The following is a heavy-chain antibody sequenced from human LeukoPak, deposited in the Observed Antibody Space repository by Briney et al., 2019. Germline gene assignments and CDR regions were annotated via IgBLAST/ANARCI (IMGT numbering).Heavy chain of an antibody. CDR1: GFTFSSYA. CDR3: AKVAPRYGSGSYGFFRLFQH. CDR2: ISGSGGST. J-gene: IGHJ1*01. Sequence: PGGSLRLSCAASGFTFSSYAMSWVRQAPGKGLEWVSAISGSGGSTYYADSVKGRFTISRDNSKNTLYLQMNSLRAEDTAVYYCAKVAPRYGSGSYGFFRLFQHWGQGTLVTVSS. V-gene: IGHV3-23*01. D-gene: IGHD3-10*01.